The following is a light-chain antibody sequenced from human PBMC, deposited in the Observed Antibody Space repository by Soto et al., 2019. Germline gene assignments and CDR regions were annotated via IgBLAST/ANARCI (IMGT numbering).Light chain of an antibody. CDR3: SSYTSSSTS. J-gene: IGLJ1*01. CDR1: SSDVGGYNY. CDR2: DVS. Sequence: QSALTQPASVSGSPGQSITISCTGTSSDVGGYNYVSWYQQHPGKAPKLMIYDVSNRPSGVSNRFSGSKSGNTASLTISGLHAEDEADYYCSSYTSSSTSFGTGTKVTV. V-gene: IGLV2-14*01.